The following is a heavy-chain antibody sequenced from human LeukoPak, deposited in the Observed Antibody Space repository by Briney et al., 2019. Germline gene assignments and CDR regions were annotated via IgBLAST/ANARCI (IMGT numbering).Heavy chain of an antibody. CDR1: GYTLTELS. D-gene: IGHD4-17*01. CDR3: ATYYGDYKGYYYYMDV. V-gene: IGHV1-24*01. CDR2: FDPEDGET. J-gene: IGHJ6*03. Sequence: ASVKVSCKVSGYTLTELSMHWVRQAPGKGLEWMGGFDPEDGETIYAQKFQGRVTMTEDTSTDTAYMELSSLRSEDTAVYYCATYYGDYKGYYYYMDVWGKGTTVTVSS.